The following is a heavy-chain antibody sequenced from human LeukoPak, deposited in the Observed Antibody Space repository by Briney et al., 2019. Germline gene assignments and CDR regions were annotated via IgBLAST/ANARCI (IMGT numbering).Heavy chain of an antibody. CDR1: GGTFSSYA. CDR2: IIPIFGTA. D-gene: IGHD6-19*01. V-gene: IGHV1-69*05. Sequence: PVASVKVSCKASGGTFSSYAISWVRQAPGQGLEWMGGIIPIFGTANYAQKFQGRVTITTDESTSTAYMELSSLRSEDTAVYYCASLGYSSGWYVSGSFDYWGQGTLVTVSS. J-gene: IGHJ4*02. CDR3: ASLGYSSGWYVSGSFDY.